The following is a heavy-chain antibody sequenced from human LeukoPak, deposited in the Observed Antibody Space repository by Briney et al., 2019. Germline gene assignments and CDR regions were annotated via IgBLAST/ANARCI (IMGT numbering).Heavy chain of an antibody. J-gene: IGHJ6*02. Sequence: SETLSLTCTVSGGSISSSSYYWGWIRQPPGKGLEWIGSIYYSGSTYYNPSLKSRVTISVDTSKNQFSLKLSSVTAADTAVYYCARTQPAVAGIWSVGNYYYYYGMDVWGQGTTVTVSS. V-gene: IGHV4-39*07. CDR1: GGSISSSSYY. D-gene: IGHD6-19*01. CDR2: IYYSGST. CDR3: ARTQPAVAGIWSVGNYYYYYGMDV.